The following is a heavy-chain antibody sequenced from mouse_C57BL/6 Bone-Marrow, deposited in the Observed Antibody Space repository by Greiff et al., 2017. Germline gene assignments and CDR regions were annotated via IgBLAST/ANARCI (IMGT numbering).Heavy chain of an antibody. V-gene: IGHV5-12*01. CDR1: GFTFSDYY. CDR2: ISNGGGST. J-gene: IGHJ1*03. Sequence: EVMLVESGGGLVQPGGSLKLSCAASGFTFSDYYMYWVRQTPEKRLEWVAYISNGGGSTYYPDTVKGRFTNSRDNAKNTLYLQMSRLKSEDTAMYYCARHGGYFDVWGTGTTVTVSS. CDR3: ARHGGYFDV.